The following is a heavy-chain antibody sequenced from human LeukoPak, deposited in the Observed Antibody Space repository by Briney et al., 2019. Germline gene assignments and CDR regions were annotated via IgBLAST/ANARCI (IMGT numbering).Heavy chain of an antibody. J-gene: IGHJ4*02. D-gene: IGHD4-17*01. CDR1: GFSFISYG. CDR2: ISDDGRSK. CDR3: AKRPSDYGDYVSYFDY. Sequence: GGSLRLSCAASGFSFISYGMHWVRQAPGKGLEWVGVISDDGRSKDYADSVKGRFTISRDTSKDTLYLQMNSLRDEDTAVYYCAKRPSDYGDYVSYFDYWGQGTLVTVSS. V-gene: IGHV3-30*18.